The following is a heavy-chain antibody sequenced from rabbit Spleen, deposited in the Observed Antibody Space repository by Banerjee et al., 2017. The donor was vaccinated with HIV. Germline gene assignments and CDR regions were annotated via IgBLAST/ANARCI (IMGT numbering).Heavy chain of an antibody. CDR2: INAATGKP. CDR3: ARDTSSSFSSYGMDL. D-gene: IGHD1-1*01. Sequence: QQQLVESGGGLVKPGGSLTLTCTASGFSFGDRDVMCWVRQAPGKGLEWIACINAATGKPVYATWAKGRFTISKTSSTTVTLQMTSLTAADTATYFCARDTSSSFSSYGMDLWGQGTLVTVS. V-gene: IGHV1S45*01. CDR1: GFSFGDRDV. J-gene: IGHJ6*01.